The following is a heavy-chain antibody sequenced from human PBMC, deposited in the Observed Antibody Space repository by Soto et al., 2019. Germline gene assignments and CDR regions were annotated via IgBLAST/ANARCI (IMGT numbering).Heavy chain of an antibody. D-gene: IGHD3-10*01. CDR2: IILVFGTT. CDR1: GGTFDSHS. Sequence: QVQLVQSAAEVKKPGSSVKVSCKASGGTFDSHSVSWVRQAPGQGLEWMGGIILVFGTTNYAQRFQGRVTITADESTSTAYMELSSLKSEDKAVYYCAREGGDLLSHFDSWGQGTRVTVSS. J-gene: IGHJ4*02. V-gene: IGHV1-69*01. CDR3: AREGGDLLSHFDS.